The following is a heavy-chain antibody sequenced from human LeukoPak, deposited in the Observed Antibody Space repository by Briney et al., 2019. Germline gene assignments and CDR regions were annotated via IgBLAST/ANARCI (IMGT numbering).Heavy chain of an antibody. D-gene: IGHD3-9*01. CDR1: GGSFSGYY. Sequence: PSETLSLTCAVYGGSFSGYYWSWIRQPPGKGLEWVSAISGSGGSTYYADSVKGRFTISRDNSKNTLYLQMNSLRAEDTAVYYCAKMAQPLYYGILTGYYSDYWGQGTLVTVSS. J-gene: IGHJ4*02. V-gene: IGHV3-23*01. CDR2: ISGSGGST. CDR3: AKMAQPLYYGILTGYYSDY.